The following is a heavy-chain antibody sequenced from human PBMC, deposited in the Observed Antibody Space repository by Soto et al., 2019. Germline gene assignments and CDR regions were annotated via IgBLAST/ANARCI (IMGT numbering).Heavy chain of an antibody. J-gene: IGHJ5*02. CDR3: ARHRGPMVREVITNRFDP. CDR1: DGSISSSSYY. D-gene: IGHD3-10*01. V-gene: IGHV4-39*01. CDR2: IYYSGST. Sequence: SETLSLTCTVSDGSISSSSYYWGGIRQPPGKGLEWIGSIYYSGSTYSNPSLKSRVTISVDTSKNQFSLNLSSVTAADTAVYYCARHRGPMVREVITNRFDPWGQGTLVTVSS.